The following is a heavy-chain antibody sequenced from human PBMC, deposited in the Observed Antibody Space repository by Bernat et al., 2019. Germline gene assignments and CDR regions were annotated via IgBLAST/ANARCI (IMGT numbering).Heavy chain of an antibody. J-gene: IGHJ2*01. V-gene: IGHV4-39*01. CDR2: IYYSGST. CDR1: GGSISSYY. D-gene: IGHD2-15*01. CDR3: ASTPMLYWYFDL. Sequence: QVQLQESGPGLVKPSETLSLTCTVSGGSISSYYWGWIRQPPGKGLEWIGSIYYSGSTYYNPSLKSRVTMSVDTSNNQCALKLSSVTAADTAVYYCASTPMLYWYFDLWDRGTLVTVSS.